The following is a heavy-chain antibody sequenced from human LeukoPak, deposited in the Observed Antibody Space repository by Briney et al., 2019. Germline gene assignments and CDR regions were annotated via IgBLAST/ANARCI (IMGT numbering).Heavy chain of an antibody. J-gene: IGHJ4*02. V-gene: IGHV3-30*18. Sequence: GRSLRLSCAASGFTFSSYGMHWVRQAPGMELEWVAIISYDGSNQYYADSVKGRFTISRDNSRNMLYLQMNSLRAEDTALYYCAKVRVDAYVSPNDYWGQGTLVTVSS. D-gene: IGHD3-16*01. CDR3: AKVRVDAYVSPNDY. CDR1: GFTFSSYG. CDR2: ISYDGSNQ.